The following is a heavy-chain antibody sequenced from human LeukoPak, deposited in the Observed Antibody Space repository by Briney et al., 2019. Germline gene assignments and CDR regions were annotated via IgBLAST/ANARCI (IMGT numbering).Heavy chain of an antibody. Sequence: SETLSLTCTVSGGSINSGSYYWSWIRQPAGKGLEWIGRIYTSGTTNYNPSLKSRVTISVDTSKNQFSLKLSSVTAADTAVYYCAREQHIVVVTASHDAFDIWGQGTMVTVSS. CDR2: IYTSGTT. J-gene: IGHJ3*02. CDR3: AREQHIVVVTASHDAFDI. D-gene: IGHD2-21*02. CDR1: GGSINSGSYY. V-gene: IGHV4-61*02.